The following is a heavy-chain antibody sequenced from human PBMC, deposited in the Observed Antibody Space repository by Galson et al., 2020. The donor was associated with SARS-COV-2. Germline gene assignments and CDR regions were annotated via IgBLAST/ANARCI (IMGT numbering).Heavy chain of an antibody. CDR2: ISSDGSNK. J-gene: IGHJ4*02. CDR1: GITFSSSG. CDR3: AKDHTYSYDLVGDY. Sequence: TGGSLRISCAASGITFSSSGMPWVRQAPGKGLEWVAVISSDGSNKYYADSVKGRFTISRDNSKNTLSLQMNSLRAEDTAVYYCAKDHTYSYDLVGDYWGQGTLVTVSS. D-gene: IGHD5-18*01. V-gene: IGHV3-30*18.